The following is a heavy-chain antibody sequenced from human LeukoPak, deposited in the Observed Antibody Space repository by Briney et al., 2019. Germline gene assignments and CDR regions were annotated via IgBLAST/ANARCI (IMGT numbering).Heavy chain of an antibody. CDR3: ARVFLWFGDGYYYGMDV. CDR2: ISGSGTTT. D-gene: IGHD3-10*01. Sequence: PGGSLRLSCVASGFTFSRFAMSWVRQAPGKGLEYVSAISGSGTTTYFADSVQGRFTVSRDNSKNTLFLQLNSLRAEDTAVYYCARVFLWFGDGYYYGMDVWGQGTTVTVSS. V-gene: IGHV3-23*01. CDR1: GFTFSRFA. J-gene: IGHJ6*02.